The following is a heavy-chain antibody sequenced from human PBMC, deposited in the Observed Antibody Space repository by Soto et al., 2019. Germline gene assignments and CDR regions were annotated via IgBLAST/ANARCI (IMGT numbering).Heavy chain of an antibody. CDR3: ARGEPRFMEWLLLSEYFDP. Sequence: QGQLQQWGAGLLKPSETLSLTCAVYGGSFSSYYWSWIRQPPGKGLEWIGVLNHSGSTNYDPSLKSRVTISIDTSKNQVSLTLSYVTAADTAVYYCARGEPRFMEWLLLSEYFDPWGQGTLVTVSS. CDR2: LNHSGST. CDR1: GGSFSSYY. V-gene: IGHV4-34*01. J-gene: IGHJ5*02. D-gene: IGHD3-3*01.